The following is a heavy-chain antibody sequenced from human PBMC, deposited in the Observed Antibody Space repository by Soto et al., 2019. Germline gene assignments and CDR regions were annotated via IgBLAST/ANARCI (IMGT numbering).Heavy chain of an antibody. CDR2: IYHSGST. V-gene: IGHV4-30-2*01. Sequence: QLQLQESGSGLVKPSQTLSLTCAVSGGSISSGGYSWSWIRQPPGKGLEWIGYIYHSGSTYYNPSLKSRVTISVDRSKNQFSLKLSSVTAADTAVYYCARGHYYDSSGYPYFDYWGQGTLVTVSS. D-gene: IGHD3-22*01. J-gene: IGHJ4*02. CDR3: ARGHYYDSSGYPYFDY. CDR1: GGSISSGGYS.